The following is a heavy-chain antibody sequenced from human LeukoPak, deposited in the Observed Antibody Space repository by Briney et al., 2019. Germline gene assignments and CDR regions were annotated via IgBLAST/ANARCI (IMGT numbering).Heavy chain of an antibody. CDR3: ASSYSSSWYSHYYYYGMDV. CDR2: IYYSGST. Sequence: SETLSLTCTVSGGSISSYYRSWIRQPPGKGLEWIGYIYYSGSTNYNPSLKSRVTISVDTSKNQFSLKLSSVTAADTAVYYCASSYSSSWYSHYYYYGMDVWGQGTTVTVSS. CDR1: GGSISSYY. D-gene: IGHD6-13*01. V-gene: IGHV4-59*08. J-gene: IGHJ6*02.